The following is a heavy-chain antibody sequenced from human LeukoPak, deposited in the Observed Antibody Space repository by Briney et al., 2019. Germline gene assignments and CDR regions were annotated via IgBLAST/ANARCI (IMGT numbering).Heavy chain of an antibody. V-gene: IGHV4-34*01. CDR2: INHSGST. J-gene: IGHJ4*02. CDR1: GGSFSGYY. Sequence: PSETLSLTCAVYGGSFSGYYWSWIRQPPGKGLEWIGEINHSGSTNYNPSLKSRVTISVDTSKNQFFLKLSSVTAADTAVYYCARGAAAGTVFDYWGQGTLVTVSS. CDR3: ARGAAAGTVFDY. D-gene: IGHD6-13*01.